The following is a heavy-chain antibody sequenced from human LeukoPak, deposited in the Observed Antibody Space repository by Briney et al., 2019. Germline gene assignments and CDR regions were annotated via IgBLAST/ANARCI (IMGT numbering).Heavy chain of an antibody. Sequence: SETLSLTCTVPGGSISSYYWSWLRQPPGKGLEYIGYTHYSGATNYNPSLTSRVTISLDTSGNQSSLKLSSVTAADTAVYYCASGYCGGACQLGGVDMWGQGTMVPVSS. CDR2: THYSGAT. D-gene: IGHD2-21*02. CDR3: ASGYCGGACQLGGVDM. J-gene: IGHJ3*02. CDR1: GGSISSYY. V-gene: IGHV4-59*01.